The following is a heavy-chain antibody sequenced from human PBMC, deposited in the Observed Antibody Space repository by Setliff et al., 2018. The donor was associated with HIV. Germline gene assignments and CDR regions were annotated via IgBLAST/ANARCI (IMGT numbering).Heavy chain of an antibody. CDR1: GDSISRSSYY. Sequence: SETLSLTCTVSGDSISRSSYYWGWIRQPPGKGLEWIGNIYYIGITNYYPSLESRVTISVDTSKNQFSLKVNSVTAADTAVYYCAREIYGGNSRPFDYWGQGTLVTVSS. CDR3: AREIYGGNSRPFDY. D-gene: IGHD4-17*01. J-gene: IGHJ4*02. CDR2: IYYIGIT. V-gene: IGHV4-39*02.